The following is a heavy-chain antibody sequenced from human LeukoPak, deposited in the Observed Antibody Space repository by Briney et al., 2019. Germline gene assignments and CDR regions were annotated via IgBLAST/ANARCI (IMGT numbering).Heavy chain of an antibody. CDR2: ISSNGGST. J-gene: IGHJ4*02. V-gene: IGHV3-64D*06. CDR3: VKDSITMVRGVSKLDY. CDR1: GFTFSSYA. D-gene: IGHD3-10*01. Sequence: GGSLRLSCSASGFTFSSYAMHWVRQAPGKGLDYVSAISSNGGSTYYADSVKGRFTISRDNSKNTLYLQMSSLRAEDTAVYYCVKDSITMVRGVSKLDYWGQGTLVTVSS.